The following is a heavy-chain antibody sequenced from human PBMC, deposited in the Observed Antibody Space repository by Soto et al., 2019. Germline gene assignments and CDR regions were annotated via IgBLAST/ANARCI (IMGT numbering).Heavy chain of an antibody. J-gene: IGHJ4*02. V-gene: IGHV3-48*02. Sequence: GGSLRLSCAASGFTFSSYSMNWVRQAPGKGLEWVSYISSSSSTIYYADSVKGRFTISRDNAKNSLYLQMNSLRDEDTAVYYCAKGTDSSGWKDVFDYWGQGTLVTVSS. CDR3: AKGTDSSGWKDVFDY. CDR2: ISSSSSTI. CDR1: GFTFSSYS. D-gene: IGHD6-19*01.